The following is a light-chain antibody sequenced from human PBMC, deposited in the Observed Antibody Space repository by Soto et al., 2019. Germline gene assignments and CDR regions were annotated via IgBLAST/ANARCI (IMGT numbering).Light chain of an antibody. J-gene: IGKJ2*01. CDR3: QQYGNSPMYT. CDR1: QGVSSSY. Sequence: EIVLTQSPGTLSLSPGERATLSCRASQGVSSSYLAWYQQKPGQAPRLLIYGASGRSTGIPDRFSGSCAGTYFTITISSLEPEDFAVYYCQQYGNSPMYTFGRGTKLEIK. CDR2: GAS. V-gene: IGKV3-20*01.